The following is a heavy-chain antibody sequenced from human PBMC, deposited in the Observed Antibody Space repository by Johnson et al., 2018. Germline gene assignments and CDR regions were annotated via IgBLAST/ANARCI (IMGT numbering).Heavy chain of an antibody. CDR2: ISYDGNNK. CDR1: GFTFSSYG. D-gene: IGHD4-17*01. J-gene: IGHJ3*02. Sequence: QVRLVQAGGGVVQPGRSLRLSCAASGFTFSSYGMHWVRQAPGTGLVWVAVISYDGNNKYYADSVKGRFTISRDHSKNTLYLQMNSLRAEDTDVYYCARWGTTGDAFDIWGQGTMVTVSS. V-gene: IGHV3-30*03. CDR3: ARWGTTGDAFDI.